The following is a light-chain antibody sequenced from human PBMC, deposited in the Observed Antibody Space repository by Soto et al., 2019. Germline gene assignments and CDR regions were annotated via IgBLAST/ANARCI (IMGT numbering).Light chain of an antibody. CDR1: QSVGSN. V-gene: IGKV3-15*01. J-gene: IGKJ2*01. CDR2: NTF. CDR3: HQYNDWPPL. Sequence: EILMTQSPATLSASPGETATLSCRASQSVGSNFAWYQQKPGQAPRLLIYNTFTRATGIPARFSGSGSGTEFTLTISSLQAEDDAVYYCHQYNDWPPLFGQGTNLEIK.